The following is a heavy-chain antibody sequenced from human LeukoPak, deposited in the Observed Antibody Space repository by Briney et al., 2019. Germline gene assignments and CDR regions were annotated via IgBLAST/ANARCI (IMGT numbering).Heavy chain of an antibody. Sequence: GGSLRLSCAASGFTFSNYWMSWVRQAPGKGLEWVANIDQDGSEKSYVDSVKGRFTISRDNAKNSLYLLMNSLRADDTYVYYCARGHNRLDYWGQGTLVTVSS. J-gene: IGHJ4*02. V-gene: IGHV3-7*01. CDR3: ARGHNRLDY. CDR1: GFTFSNYW. D-gene: IGHD1-14*01. CDR2: IDQDGSEK.